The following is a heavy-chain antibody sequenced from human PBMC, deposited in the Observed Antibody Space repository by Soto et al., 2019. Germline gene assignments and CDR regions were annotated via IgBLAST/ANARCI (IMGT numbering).Heavy chain of an antibody. CDR1: GGTFGRNA. CDR3: ARPQGSGWRFNALDF. CDR2: IIPMFGTA. Sequence: SVKVSCKASGGTFGRNAINWVRQAPGQGLEWMGGIIPMFGTANHAQKFRDRIVITADESTNTAYLELNSLRYEDTAIYYCARPQGSGWRFNALDFWGQGTVVTVAS. D-gene: IGHD6-19*01. J-gene: IGHJ3*01. V-gene: IGHV1-69*13.